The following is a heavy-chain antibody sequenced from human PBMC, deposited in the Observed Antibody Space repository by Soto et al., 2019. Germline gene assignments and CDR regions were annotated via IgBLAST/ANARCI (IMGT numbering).Heavy chain of an antibody. Sequence: QVQLVQSGAEVKKPGASVKLSCRTSGYTFTHYYIHLVRQAPGQGLEWLSIINPASGSTNYAQDFQGRVTLTMDTSTTTVYMELSVLRAEDTAIFYCARDLAAGDYWGQGTLVTVSS. J-gene: IGHJ4*02. CDR1: GYTFTHYY. CDR3: ARDLAAGDY. D-gene: IGHD6-13*01. V-gene: IGHV1-46*01. CDR2: INPASGST.